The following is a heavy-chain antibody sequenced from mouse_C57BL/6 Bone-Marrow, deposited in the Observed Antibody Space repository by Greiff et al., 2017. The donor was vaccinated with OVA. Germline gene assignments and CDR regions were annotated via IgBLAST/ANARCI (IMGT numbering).Heavy chain of an antibody. CDR2: IRNKANNHAT. J-gene: IGHJ4*01. Sequence: DVMLVESGGGLVQPGGSMKLSCAASGFTFSDAWMDWVRQSPEKGLEWVAEIRNKANNHATYSAESVKGRFTISRDDSKSSVYLQMNSLRAEDTGIYYCTYGNYGYYAMDYWGQGTSVTVSS. D-gene: IGHD2-1*01. CDR3: TYGNYGYYAMDY. CDR1: GFTFSDAW. V-gene: IGHV6-6*01.